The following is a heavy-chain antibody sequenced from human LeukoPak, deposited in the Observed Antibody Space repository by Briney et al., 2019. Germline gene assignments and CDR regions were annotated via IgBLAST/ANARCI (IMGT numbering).Heavy chain of an antibody. Sequence: PGGSLRLSCAASGFTVSSNCMSWVRQAPGKGLKWVSVIYSGGSTYYADSVKGRLTISRDNSKNTLYLQMNSLRAEGTAVYYCARAPRITIFGVVTEYYYYYGMDVWGQGTTVTVSS. CDR2: IYSGGST. D-gene: IGHD3-3*01. V-gene: IGHV3-66*01. CDR3: ARAPRITIFGVVTEYYYYYGMDV. J-gene: IGHJ6*02. CDR1: GFTVSSNC.